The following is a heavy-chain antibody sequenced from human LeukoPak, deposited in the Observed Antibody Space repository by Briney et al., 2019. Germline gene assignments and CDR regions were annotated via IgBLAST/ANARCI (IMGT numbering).Heavy chain of an antibody. CDR1: GFTFSSYS. D-gene: IGHD3-10*01. J-gene: IGHJ4*02. CDR2: ISGSGGST. CDR3: AKDSYYYGSGSYFDY. V-gene: IGHV3-23*01. Sequence: PGGSLRLSCAASGFTFSSYSMNWVRQAPGKGLEWVSAISGSGGSTYYADSVKGRFTISRDNSKNTLYLQMNSLRAEDTAVYYCAKDSYYYGSGSYFDYWGQGTLVTVSS.